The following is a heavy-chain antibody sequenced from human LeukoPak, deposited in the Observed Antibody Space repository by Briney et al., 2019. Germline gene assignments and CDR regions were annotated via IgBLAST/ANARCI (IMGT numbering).Heavy chain of an antibody. CDR1: GFMFGSYW. V-gene: IGHV3-7*01. CDR3: GVLDDAFDI. CDR2: IQQDGSEK. Sequence: GGSLRLSCAASGFMFGSYWMTWVRQAPGKGLEWVANIQQDGSEKYYVDSVKGRFTISRDNAKNSLYLQVNSLRAEDTAVYYCGVLDDAFDIWGQGTMVTVSS. J-gene: IGHJ3*02. D-gene: IGHD6-13*01.